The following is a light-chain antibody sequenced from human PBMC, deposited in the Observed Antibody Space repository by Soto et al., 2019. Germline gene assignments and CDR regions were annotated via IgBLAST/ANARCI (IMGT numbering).Light chain of an antibody. V-gene: IGLV2-14*01. CDR1: SSDVGGYNY. Sequence: QSVLTQPASVSGSPGQSIALSCIGTSSDVGGYNYVSWYQQHPGKAPKLMIYDVSNRPSGASDRFSGSKSGNTASLTISGLQPEDEADYYCTSYTSSSTYVFGTGTKVTVL. CDR3: TSYTSSSTYV. CDR2: DVS. J-gene: IGLJ1*01.